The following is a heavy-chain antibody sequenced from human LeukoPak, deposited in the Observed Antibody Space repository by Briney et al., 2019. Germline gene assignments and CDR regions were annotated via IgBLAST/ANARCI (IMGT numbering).Heavy chain of an antibody. CDR3: AREACGGDCYLYYYYGMDV. D-gene: IGHD2-21*02. CDR1: GGSISSGGYY. Sequence: SQTLSLTCTVSGGSISSGGYYWSWIRQHPGKGLEWIGYIYYSGSTYYNPSLKSRVTISVDTSKNQFSLKLSSVTAADTAVYYCAREACGGDCYLYYYYGMDVWGQGTTVTVSS. J-gene: IGHJ6*02. V-gene: IGHV4-31*03. CDR2: IYYSGST.